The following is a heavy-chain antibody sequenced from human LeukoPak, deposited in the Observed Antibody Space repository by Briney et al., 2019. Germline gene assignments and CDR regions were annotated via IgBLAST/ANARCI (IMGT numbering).Heavy chain of an antibody. Sequence: GGSLRLSCAASGFTFSDYSMNWVRQAPGKGLEWVSSISSSSSYIYYADSVKGRFTISGDKAKNSLYLQMNSLRVEDTAVYYCARDYKYAFDNWGQGTLVTVSS. D-gene: IGHD5-24*01. CDR2: ISSSSSYI. J-gene: IGHJ4*02. V-gene: IGHV3-21*01. CDR1: GFTFSDYS. CDR3: ARDYKYAFDN.